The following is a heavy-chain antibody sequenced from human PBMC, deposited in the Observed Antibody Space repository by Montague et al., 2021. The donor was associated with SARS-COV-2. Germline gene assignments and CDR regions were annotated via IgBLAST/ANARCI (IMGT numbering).Heavy chain of an antibody. CDR1: GFSFSSYA. CDR3: AKSAYYDILNWFDP. Sequence: SLRLSCAASGFSFSSYAMGWVRRAPGKGLEWVSAISGSGGATYYADSVKGRFIISRDSSKKTLFLQMDRLTPEDTAVYYCAKSAYYDILNWFDPWGQGTLVTVSS. V-gene: IGHV3-23*01. CDR2: ISGSGGAT. J-gene: IGHJ5*02. D-gene: IGHD3-9*01.